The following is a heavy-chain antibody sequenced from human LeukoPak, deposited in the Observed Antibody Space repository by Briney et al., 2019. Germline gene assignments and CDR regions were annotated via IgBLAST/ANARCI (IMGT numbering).Heavy chain of an antibody. CDR1: GDSISSSNW. D-gene: IGHD3-10*01. Sequence: SGTLSLTCGVSGDSISSSNWWSWVRQSPGKGLEWIAEIHHSGSTNCNPSLKSRVTISVDKSKNQFSLQLSSVTAADTAVYYCARVGVRGVITSFDYWGQGTLSPSPQ. J-gene: IGHJ4*02. CDR2: IHHSGST. V-gene: IGHV4-4*02. CDR3: ARVGVRGVITSFDY.